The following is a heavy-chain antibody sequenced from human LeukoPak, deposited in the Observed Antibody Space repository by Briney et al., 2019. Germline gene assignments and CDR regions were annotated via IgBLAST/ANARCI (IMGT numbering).Heavy chain of an antibody. D-gene: IGHD3-10*01. J-gene: IGHJ4*02. CDR1: GGSISSGDYY. Sequence: NSSETLSLTCTVSGGSISSGDYYWSWIRQPPGKGLEWIGYIYYSGSTYYNPSLKSRVTISVDTSKNQFSLKLSSVTAADTAVYYCARDHASSGSGSYYIDYWGQGTLVTVSS. CDR2: IYYSGST. CDR3: ARDHASSGSGSYYIDY. V-gene: IGHV4-30-4*01.